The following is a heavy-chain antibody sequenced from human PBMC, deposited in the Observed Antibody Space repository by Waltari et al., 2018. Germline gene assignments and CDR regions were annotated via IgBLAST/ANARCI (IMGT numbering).Heavy chain of an antibody. CDR3: AKDGDYGGNSDGFDY. J-gene: IGHJ4*02. D-gene: IGHD4-17*01. CDR2: IWYDGSNK. V-gene: IGHV3-30*18. Sequence: QVQLVESGGGVVQPGRSLRLSCAASGFTFSSYGMHWVRQAPGKGLEGVAVIWYDGSNKYYADSVKGRFTISRDNSKNTLYLQMNSLRAEDTAMYYCAKDGDYGGNSDGFDYWGQGTLVTVSS. CDR1: GFTFSSYG.